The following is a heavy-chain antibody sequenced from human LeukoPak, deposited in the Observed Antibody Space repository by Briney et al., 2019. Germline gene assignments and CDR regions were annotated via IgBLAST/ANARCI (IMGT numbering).Heavy chain of an antibody. J-gene: IGHJ3*02. CDR1: GYTLSTYD. CDR2: MNPNSGNT. Sequence: GASVKVSCKASGYTLSTYDINWVRQATGQGLEWMGWMNPNSGNTGYAQKFQGRVTITRNTSISTAYMELSSLRSEDTAVYYCARAPLWGYSYGGDAFDIWGQGTMVTVSS. D-gene: IGHD5-18*01. CDR3: ARAPLWGYSYGGDAFDI. V-gene: IGHV1-8*03.